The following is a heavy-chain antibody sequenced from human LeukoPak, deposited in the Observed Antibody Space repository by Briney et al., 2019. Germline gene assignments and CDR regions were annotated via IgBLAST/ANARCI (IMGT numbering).Heavy chain of an antibody. CDR3: ATPQRTRPRPVAGNFDY. Sequence: GASVKVSCKVSGYTLTELSMHWVRQAPGKGLEWMGGFDPEDGETIYAQKFQGRVTMTEDTSTDTAYMELSSLRSVDTAVYYCATPQRTRPRPVAGNFDYWGQGTLVTVSS. CDR1: GYTLTELS. CDR2: FDPEDGET. V-gene: IGHV1-24*01. D-gene: IGHD6-19*01. J-gene: IGHJ4*02.